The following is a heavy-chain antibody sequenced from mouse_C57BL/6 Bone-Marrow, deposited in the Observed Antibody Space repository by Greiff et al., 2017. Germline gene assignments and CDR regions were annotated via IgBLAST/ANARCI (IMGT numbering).Heavy chain of an antibody. Sequence: VQLQQPGAELVKPGASVKLSCKASGYTFPSYWMHWVKQRPGQGLEWIGMIHPNSGSTNYNEKFKSKATLTVDKSSSTAYMQLSSLTSEDSAVYYCARITTVVYWYFDVWGTGTTVTVSS. J-gene: IGHJ1*03. V-gene: IGHV1-64*01. CDR3: ARITTVVYWYFDV. CDR1: GYTFPSYW. CDR2: IHPNSGST. D-gene: IGHD1-1*01.